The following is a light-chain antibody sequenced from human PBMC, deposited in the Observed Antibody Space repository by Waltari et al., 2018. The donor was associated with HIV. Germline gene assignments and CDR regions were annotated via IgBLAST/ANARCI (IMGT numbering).Light chain of an antibody. J-gene: IGLJ2*01. CDR1: SSNIGRTY. CDR2: RNN. Sequence: QSVLTQPPSASGTPGQRITISCSGSSSNIGRTYVYWYQQPPGTAPKLLIYRNNQRPSGVPDRFSGSKSGTSASLAISGLRSEDEADYYCATWDDTLSGHVVFGGGTKLNVL. CDR3: ATWDDTLSGHVV. V-gene: IGLV1-47*01.